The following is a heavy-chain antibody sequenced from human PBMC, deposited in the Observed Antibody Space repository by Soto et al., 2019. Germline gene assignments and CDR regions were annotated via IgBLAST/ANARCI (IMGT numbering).Heavy chain of an antibody. CDR2: IYYSGST. V-gene: IGHV4-39*07. CDR1: GGSISSSSYH. CDR3: ARGFPNLWFGAPRRNWFDP. D-gene: IGHD3-10*01. J-gene: IGHJ5*02. Sequence: PSETLSLTCTVSGGSISSSSYHWGWVRQPPVEGLEWIGSIYYSGSTYYNPSLKSRVTISVDTSKNQFSLKLSSVTAADTAVYYCARGFPNLWFGAPRRNWFDPWGQGTLVTVSS.